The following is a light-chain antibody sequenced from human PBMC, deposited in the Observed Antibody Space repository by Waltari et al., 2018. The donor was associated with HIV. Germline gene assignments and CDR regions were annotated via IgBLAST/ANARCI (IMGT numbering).Light chain of an antibody. CDR1: SSDVGDYNY. CDR3: CSYAGSSTVV. CDR2: DVN. Sequence: QSALTQPASVSGSPGQSITISCTGTSSDVGDYNYVSWYQQHPGKAPKLMISDVNKLPSGVSNRFSGSKSGNTASLTSSGLQAEDEADYYCCSYAGSSTVVFGGGTKLTVL. V-gene: IGLV2-23*02. J-gene: IGLJ2*01.